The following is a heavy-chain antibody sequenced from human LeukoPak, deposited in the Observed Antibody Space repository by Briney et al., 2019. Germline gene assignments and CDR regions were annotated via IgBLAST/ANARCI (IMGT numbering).Heavy chain of an antibody. CDR3: AFAPRDDAFDI. Sequence: SETLSLTCAVYGGSFSGYYWSWIRQPPGKGLEWIGEINHSGSTNYNPSLKSRVTISVDTSKNQFSLKLSSVTAADTAVYYCAFAPRDDAFDIWGQGTMVTVSS. J-gene: IGHJ3*02. CDR1: GGSFSGYY. V-gene: IGHV4-34*01. CDR2: INHSGST.